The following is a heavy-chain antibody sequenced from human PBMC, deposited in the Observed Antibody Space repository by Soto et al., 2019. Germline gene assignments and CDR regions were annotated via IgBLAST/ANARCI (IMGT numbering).Heavy chain of an antibody. D-gene: IGHD6-6*01. CDR2: FDPEDGET. V-gene: IGHV1-24*01. CDR3: ATQISSPLPFNYYYGMDV. Sequence: ASVKVSCKVSGYTLTELSMHWVRQAPGKGLEWMGGFDPEDGETIYAQKFQGRVTMTEDTSTDTAYMELSSLRSEDTAVYYCATQISSPLPFNYYYGMDVWGQGTTVTVSS. J-gene: IGHJ6*02. CDR1: GYTLTELS.